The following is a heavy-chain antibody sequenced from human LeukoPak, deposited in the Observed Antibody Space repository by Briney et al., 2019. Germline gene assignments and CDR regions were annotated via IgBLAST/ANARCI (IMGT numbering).Heavy chain of an antibody. CDR2: ISNSGGTI. CDR3: AKQFYEGRGPFEY. CDR1: GFIFSSYE. J-gene: IGHJ4*02. Sequence: QTGGSLRLSCTTSGFIFSSYEMNWVRQAPGKGLEWISYISNSGGTIYYADSVKGRFTISRDNANNSLYLQMNSLRAEDTAVYYCAKQFYEGRGPFEYWGQGTLVTVSS. V-gene: IGHV3-48*03. D-gene: IGHD3-22*01.